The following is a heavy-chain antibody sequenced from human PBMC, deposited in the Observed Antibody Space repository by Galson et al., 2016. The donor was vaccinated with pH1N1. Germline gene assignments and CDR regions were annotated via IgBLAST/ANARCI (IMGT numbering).Heavy chain of an antibody. J-gene: IGHJ4*02. CDR3: ARNFGLSGSGRHFDF. Sequence: SLRLSCAASGFTFSSYGIHWVRQAPGKGLEWVAVIWYDGSKKYYADSVKDRFTISRDNSRKTLYLQMNSLRAEDTAVYYCARNFGLSGSGRHFDFWGQGTLVTVSS. CDR1: GFTFSSYG. CDR2: IWYDGSKK. V-gene: IGHV3-33*01. D-gene: IGHD3-16*01.